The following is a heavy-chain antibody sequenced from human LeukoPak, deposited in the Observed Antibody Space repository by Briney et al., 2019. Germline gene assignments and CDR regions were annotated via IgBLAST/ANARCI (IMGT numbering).Heavy chain of an antibody. V-gene: IGHV3-48*03. Sequence: PGGSLRLSCAASGFTFSSDEMNWVRQAPGKGLEWVSYVSSSGSTIYYADSVKGRFTISRDNAKNSLYLQMNSLRAEDTAVYYCARERIGYCSRTSCYLERYYYYMDVWGKGTTVTVSS. D-gene: IGHD2-2*01. J-gene: IGHJ6*03. CDR3: ARERIGYCSRTSCYLERYYYYMDV. CDR2: VSSSGSTI. CDR1: GFTFSSDE.